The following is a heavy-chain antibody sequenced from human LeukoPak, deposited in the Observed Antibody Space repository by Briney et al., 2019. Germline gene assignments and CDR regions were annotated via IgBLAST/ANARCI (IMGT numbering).Heavy chain of an antibody. CDR1: GYTFTSYY. J-gene: IGHJ6*02. CDR2: INPSGGST. V-gene: IGHV1-46*01. D-gene: IGHD3-22*01. Sequence: ASGKVSCKASGYTFTSYYMHWVRQAPGQGLEWMGIINPSGGSTSYAQKFQGRVTMTRDTSTSTVYMELSSLRSEDTAVYYCARDGTYYHDSSGPPYYYGMDVWGQGTTVTVSS. CDR3: ARDGTYYHDSSGPPYYYGMDV.